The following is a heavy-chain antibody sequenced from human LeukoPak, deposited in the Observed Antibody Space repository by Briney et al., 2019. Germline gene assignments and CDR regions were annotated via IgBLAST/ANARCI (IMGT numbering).Heavy chain of an antibody. CDR2: ISGSGGST. D-gene: IGHD2-2*01. J-gene: IGHJ4*02. V-gene: IGHV3-23*01. CDR3: AKDGAGSQSYCSSTSCYVDY. CDR1: GFTFSSYA. Sequence: GGSLRLSCAASGFTFSSYAMSWVLQAPGKGLEWVSAISGSGGSTYYADSVKGRFTISRDNSKNTLYLQMNSLRAEDTAVYYCAKDGAGSQSYCSSTSCYVDYWGQGTLVTVSS.